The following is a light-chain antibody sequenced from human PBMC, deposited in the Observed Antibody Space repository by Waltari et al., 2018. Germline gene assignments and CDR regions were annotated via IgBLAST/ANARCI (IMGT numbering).Light chain of an antibody. J-gene: IGKJ4*01. CDR1: QSVSSN. CDR3: QQYNNWPPLT. CDR2: GAS. Sequence: EIVMTQSPATLPVSPGERAPLSCRASQSVSSNLAWYQQKPGQSPRLLIYGASTRATGIPARLSGSGSGTEFTRTISSLQSEDFAVYYCQQYNNWPPLTFGGGTKVEIK. V-gene: IGKV3-15*01.